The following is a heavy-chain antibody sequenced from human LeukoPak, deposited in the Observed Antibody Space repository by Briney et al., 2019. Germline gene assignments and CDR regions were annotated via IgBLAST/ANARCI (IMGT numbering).Heavy chain of an antibody. V-gene: IGHV3-30-3*01. Sequence: GRSLRLSCAASGFTFSSYAMHWVRQAPGKGLEWVAVISYDGSNKYYADSVKGRFTISRDNSKSTLYLQMNSLRAEDTAVYYCARDPRPRLYSGYEPDYYYMDVWGKGTTVTVSS. CDR1: GFTFSSYA. J-gene: IGHJ6*03. D-gene: IGHD5-12*01. CDR2: ISYDGSNK. CDR3: ARDPRPRLYSGYEPDYYYMDV.